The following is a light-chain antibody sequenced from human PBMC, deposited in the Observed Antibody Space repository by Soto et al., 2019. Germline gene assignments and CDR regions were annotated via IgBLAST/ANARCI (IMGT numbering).Light chain of an antibody. CDR3: QQRSNWPT. V-gene: IGKV3-11*01. CDR1: QSVSND. Sequence: EMVLTQSPGTLSLSPGARAPLSCRASQSVSNDYVAWVQQKPGQTPRLLIYDASNRATGIPARFSGSGSGTDFTLTISSLEPEDFAVYYCQQRSNWPTFGQGTRLEI. CDR2: DAS. J-gene: IGKJ5*01.